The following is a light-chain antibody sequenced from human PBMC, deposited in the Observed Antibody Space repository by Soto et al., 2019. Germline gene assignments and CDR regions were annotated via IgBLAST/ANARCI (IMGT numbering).Light chain of an antibody. CDR3: SSYTSSAVV. V-gene: IGLV2-14*03. CDR1: IPDLGIYNY. Sequence: QSALTQPASVSGSPGQSITIACTATIPDLGIYNYLSCYQQHPGKAPKLMIYAFSNRTSGVSNRFSGSKSGNTASLTISGLQAEDEADYYCSSYTSSAVVFGGGTKVTVL. J-gene: IGLJ2*01. CDR2: AFS.